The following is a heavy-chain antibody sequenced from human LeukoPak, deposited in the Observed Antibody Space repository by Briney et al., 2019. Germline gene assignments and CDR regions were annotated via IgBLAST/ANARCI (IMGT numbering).Heavy chain of an antibody. J-gene: IGHJ4*02. D-gene: IGHD3-16*02. CDR2: IRSKAYGGTT. Sequence: GGSLRLSCTASGFTFGDYAMSWFRQAPGKGLEWVGFIRSKAYGGTTEYAASVKGRFTISRDDSKSIAYLRMNSLKTEDTAVYYCTRGDRSYLPYYFDYWGQGTLVTVSS. CDR3: TRGDRSYLPYYFDY. CDR1: GFTFGDYA. V-gene: IGHV3-49*03.